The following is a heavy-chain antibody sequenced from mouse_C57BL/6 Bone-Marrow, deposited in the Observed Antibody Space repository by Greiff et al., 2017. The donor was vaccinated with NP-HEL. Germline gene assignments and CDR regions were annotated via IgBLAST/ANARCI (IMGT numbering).Heavy chain of an antibody. Sequence: DVQLQESGGGLVQPGGSLKLSCAASGFTFSDYYMYWVRQTPEKRLEWVAYISNGGGSTYYPDTVKGRFTISRDNAKNTLYLQMSRLKSEDTAMYYCAIHYYGSSWGYFDVWGTGTTVTVAS. CDR1: GFTFSDYY. CDR2: ISNGGGST. J-gene: IGHJ1*03. CDR3: AIHYYGSSWGYFDV. V-gene: IGHV5-12*01. D-gene: IGHD1-1*01.